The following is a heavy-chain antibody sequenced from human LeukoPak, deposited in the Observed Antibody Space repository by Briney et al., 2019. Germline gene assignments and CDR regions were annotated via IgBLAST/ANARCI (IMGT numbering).Heavy chain of an antibody. Sequence: SETLSLTCTVSGGSISSYYWSWIRQPPGKGLEWIGYIYYSGSTNYNPSLKSRVTISVDTSKNQFSLKLSSVTAADTAVYYCARSAPYGGGFWFDLWGQGTLVTVSS. V-gene: IGHV4-59*01. CDR2: IYYSGST. CDR1: GGSISSYY. CDR3: ARSAPYGGGFWFDL. J-gene: IGHJ5*02. D-gene: IGHD4-23*01.